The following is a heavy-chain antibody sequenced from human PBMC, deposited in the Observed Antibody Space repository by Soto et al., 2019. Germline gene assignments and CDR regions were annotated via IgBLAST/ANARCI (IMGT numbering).Heavy chain of an antibody. Sequence: QVQLQESGPGLVKPSETLSLTCTVSGGSVSSDIYNWGWIRQPPGKGLEWIGYIFYSGRTKYNSSLESRVTMSIDTSKNQFSLNLYSVNAADTAIYYCARDNWGSLDYWGQGTLVTVSS. V-gene: IGHV4-61*01. CDR2: IFYSGRT. J-gene: IGHJ4*02. CDR1: GGSVSSDIYN. D-gene: IGHD7-27*01. CDR3: ARDNWGSLDY.